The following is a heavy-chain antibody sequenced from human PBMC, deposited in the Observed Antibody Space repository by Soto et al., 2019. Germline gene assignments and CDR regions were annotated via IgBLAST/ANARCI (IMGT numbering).Heavy chain of an antibody. CDR3: AKALGAPYSAFDY. CDR2: ISGSGGST. CDR1: GFTFSSYA. Sequence: GGSLRLSCSASGFTFSSYAMSWVRPAPGKGLEWVSAISGSGGSTYYADSVKGRFTISRDNSKSTLYLQMNSLRAEDTAVYYCAKALGAPYSAFDYWGQGTLVTVSS. V-gene: IGHV3-23*01. D-gene: IGHD2-15*01. J-gene: IGHJ4*02.